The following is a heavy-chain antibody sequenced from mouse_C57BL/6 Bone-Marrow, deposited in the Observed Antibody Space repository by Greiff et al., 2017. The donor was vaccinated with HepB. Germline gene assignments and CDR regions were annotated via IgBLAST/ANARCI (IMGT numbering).Heavy chain of an antibody. CDR3: TKDYGSSYPNYFDY. J-gene: IGHJ2*01. D-gene: IGHD1-1*01. CDR2: IDPENGDT. V-gene: IGHV14-4*01. Sequence: VQLKQSGAELVRPGASVKLSCTASGFNIKDDYMHWVKQRPEQGLEWIGWIDPENGDTEYASKFQGKATITADTSSNTAYLQLSSLTSEDTAVYYCTKDYGSSYPNYFDYWGQGTTLTVSS. CDR1: GFNIKDDY.